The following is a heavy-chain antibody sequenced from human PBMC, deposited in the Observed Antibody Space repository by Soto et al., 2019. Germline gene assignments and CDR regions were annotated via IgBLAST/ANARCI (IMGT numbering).Heavy chain of an antibody. CDR2: IIPIFNST. D-gene: IGHD2-2*02. CDR1: GSRFSNYA. V-gene: IGHV1-69*06. Sequence: SVKVSCKVSGSRFSNYAISWVRQAPGHGLEWLGRIIPIFNSTKYAQSFQGRVTITADKSTSTASLELSSLRSDDTAVYYCAREGRGKKAGYNGLVSLGYWGQGTLVTVSS. J-gene: IGHJ4*02. CDR3: AREGRGKKAGYNGLVSLGY.